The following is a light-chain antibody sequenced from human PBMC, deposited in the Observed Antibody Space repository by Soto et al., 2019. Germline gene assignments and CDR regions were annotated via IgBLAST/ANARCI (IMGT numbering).Light chain of an antibody. Sequence: QSVLTQPPSASGSPGQSVTISCTGTNSDVGGYNYVSWYQQEPGKAPKLMIYEVTKRPSGVPDRFSGSKSGNTASLTVSGLQAEDEADYYCSSYADSNNLLFGGGTKLTVL. J-gene: IGLJ3*02. CDR2: EVT. CDR3: SSYADSNNLL. CDR1: NSDVGGYNY. V-gene: IGLV2-8*01.